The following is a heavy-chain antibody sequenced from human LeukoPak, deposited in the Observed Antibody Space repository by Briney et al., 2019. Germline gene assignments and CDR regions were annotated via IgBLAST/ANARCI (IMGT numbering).Heavy chain of an antibody. J-gene: IGHJ4*02. CDR3: TRVGYIDEGIDY. Sequence: GGSLRLSCAASGFTFSDYWMHWVRQAPGKGLEWVANIKQDGSAKYYVDSVKGRFTISRDNAKNSLYLQMNSLRAEDTAIYYCTRVGYIDEGIDYWGQGTLVTVSS. CDR2: IKQDGSAK. V-gene: IGHV3-7*04. CDR1: GFTFSDYW. D-gene: IGHD5-24*01.